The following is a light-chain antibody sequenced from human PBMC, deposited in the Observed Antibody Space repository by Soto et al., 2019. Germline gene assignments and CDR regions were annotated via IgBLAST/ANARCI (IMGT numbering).Light chain of an antibody. CDR1: QSVSGN. CDR3: QQYNSWPPET. Sequence: EIVMTQSPAILSVSPGERATLSCRASQSVSGNLAWYQQTPGQPPRLLIYAATTRAPGVPDRFSGSGSGTDVSLTISSLQSEDFAVYYCQQYNSWPPETFGQGTKLEIK. V-gene: IGKV3-15*01. J-gene: IGKJ2*01. CDR2: AAT.